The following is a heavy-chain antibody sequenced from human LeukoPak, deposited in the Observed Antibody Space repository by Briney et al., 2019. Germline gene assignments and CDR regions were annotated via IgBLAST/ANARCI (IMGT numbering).Heavy chain of an antibody. V-gene: IGHV1-8*03. CDR3: ARFGGYCSSSSCRRGWFDP. J-gene: IGHJ5*02. CDR1: GYTFTSYD. D-gene: IGHD2-2*01. CDR2: MNPNSGNT. Sequence: ASVKVSCQASGYTFTSYDINWGRQVPGQGLEWMGWMNPNSGNTGYAQKFQGRVTITKNTSISTAYMELSSLRSEDTAVYYCARFGGYCSSSSCRRGWFDPWGQGTLVTVSS.